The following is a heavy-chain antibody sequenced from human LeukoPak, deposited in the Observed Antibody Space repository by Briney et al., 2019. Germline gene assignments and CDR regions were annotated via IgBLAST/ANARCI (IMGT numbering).Heavy chain of an antibody. CDR2: IYSGGST. V-gene: IGHV3-66*01. D-gene: IGHD5-18*01. J-gene: IGHJ4*02. CDR3: AGGLIQLWLLDY. CDR1: GFTVSSNY. Sequence: PGGSLRPSCAASGFTVSSNYMSWVRQAPGKGLEWDSVIYSGGSTYYADSVKGRFTISRDNSKNTLYLQMNSLRAEDTAVYYCAGGLIQLWLLDYWGQGTLVTVSS.